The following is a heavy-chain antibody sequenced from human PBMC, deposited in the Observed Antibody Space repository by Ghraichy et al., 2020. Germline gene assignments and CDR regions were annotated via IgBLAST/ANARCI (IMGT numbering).Heavy chain of an antibody. J-gene: IGHJ4*02. Sequence: SQTLSLTCTVSGGSISSSYWSWIRQPPGKGLEWIGYIYYSGSTNYNPSLKGRVTISVDTSKNRFSLKLRSVTAADTAVYYCARSSYSDYYDSSAYYFEYWGQGTLVTVSS. V-gene: IGHV4-59*01. D-gene: IGHD3-22*01. CDR2: IYYSGST. CDR3: ARSSYSDYYDSSAYYFEY. CDR1: GGSISSSY.